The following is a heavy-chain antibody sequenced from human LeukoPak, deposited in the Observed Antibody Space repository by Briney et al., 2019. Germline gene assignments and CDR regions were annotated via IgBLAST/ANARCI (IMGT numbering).Heavy chain of an antibody. CDR2: ISGSGGST. V-gene: IGHV3-23*01. CDR1: GFTFNNYA. J-gene: IGHJ4*02. CDR3: ARDQTNGYRGYFDY. Sequence: GGSLRLSCAASGFTFNNYAMSWVRQAPGKGLEWGSAISGSGGSTYYADSVKGRFTISRDNSKNTLYLQMNSLRAADTAVYYCARDQTNGYRGYFDYWGQGTRVTVSS. D-gene: IGHD5-24*01.